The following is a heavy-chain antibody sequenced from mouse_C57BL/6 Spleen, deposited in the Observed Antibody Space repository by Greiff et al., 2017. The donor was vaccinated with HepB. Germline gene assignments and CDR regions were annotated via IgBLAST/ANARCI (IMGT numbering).Heavy chain of an antibody. CDR1: GYTFTSYW. D-gene: IGHD2-14*01. CDR3: ARGYGADYYAMDY. J-gene: IGHJ4*01. CDR2: IDPSDSYT. V-gene: IGHV1-69*01. Sequence: QVQLQQPGAELVMPGASVKLSCKASGYTFTSYWMHWVKQRPGQGLEWIGEIDPSDSYTNYNQKFKGKSTLTVDKSSSTAYMQLSSLTSEDSAVYYCARGYGADYYAMDYWGQGTSVTVSS.